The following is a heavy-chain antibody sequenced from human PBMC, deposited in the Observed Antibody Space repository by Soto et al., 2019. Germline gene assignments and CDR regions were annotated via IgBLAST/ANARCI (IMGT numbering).Heavy chain of an antibody. Sequence: SGPTLVNPTQTLTLTCTFSGFSLSTSGVGVGWIRQPPGKALEWLALIYWDDDKRYSPSLKSRLTITKENSKNQVVLTMTNMDPVDTATYYCAHRRDYGLEEGYFQHWGQGTLVTVSS. J-gene: IGHJ1*01. CDR3: AHRRDYGLEEGYFQH. V-gene: IGHV2-5*02. CDR2: IYWDDDK. CDR1: GFSLSTSGVG. D-gene: IGHD4-17*01.